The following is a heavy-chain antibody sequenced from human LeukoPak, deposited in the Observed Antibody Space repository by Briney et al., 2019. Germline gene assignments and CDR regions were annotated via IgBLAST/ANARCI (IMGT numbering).Heavy chain of an antibody. CDR2: FDPEDGET. J-gene: IGHJ5*02. CDR1: GYTLTELS. V-gene: IGHV1-24*01. Sequence: GASVKVSCKVSGYTLTELSMHWVRQAPGRGLEWMGGFDPEDGETIYAQKFQGRVTMTEDTSTDTAYMELSSLRSEDTAMYYCARPYDFWSGRTAFGFDPWGQGTLVTVSS. D-gene: IGHD3-3*01. CDR3: ARPYDFWSGRTAFGFDP.